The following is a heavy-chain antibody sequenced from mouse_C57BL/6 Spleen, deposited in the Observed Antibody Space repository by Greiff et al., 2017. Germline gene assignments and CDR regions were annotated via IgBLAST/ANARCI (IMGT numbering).Heavy chain of an antibody. V-gene: IGHV1-22*01. D-gene: IGHD3-2*02. CDR1: GYTFTDYN. CDR3: AREETAQAQFAY. Sequence: EVKLQQSGPELVKPGASVKMSCKASGYTFTDYNMHWVKQSHGKSLEWIGYINPNNGGTSYNQKFKGKATLTVNKSSSTAYMELRSLTSEDSAVYYCAREETAQAQFAYWGQVTLVTVSA. CDR2: INPNNGGT. J-gene: IGHJ3*01.